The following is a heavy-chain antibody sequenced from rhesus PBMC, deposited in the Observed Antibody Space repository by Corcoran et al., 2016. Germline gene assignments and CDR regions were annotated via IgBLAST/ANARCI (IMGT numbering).Heavy chain of an antibody. CDR1: GFTFSSYG. CDR3: ARKGSYSSFDY. D-gene: IGHD6-13*01. V-gene: IGHV3-54*02. CDR2: ISYDGSKK. J-gene: IGHJ4*01. Sequence: EVQLVESGGGLVQPGGSLRLSCAASGFTFSSYGLHWVRQAPGKGLEWVAVISYDGSKKYYDDSVKDRFTISRDNSKNMLYLQMNNLTLEDTAVYYCARKGSYSSFDYWGQGVLVTVSS.